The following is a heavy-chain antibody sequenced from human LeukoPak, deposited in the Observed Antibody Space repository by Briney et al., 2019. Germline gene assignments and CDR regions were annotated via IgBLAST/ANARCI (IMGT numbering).Heavy chain of an antibody. CDR1: GFTFSSYA. D-gene: IGHD6-13*01. CDR2: ISGSGGST. J-gene: IGHJ4*02. Sequence: GGSLRLSCAPSGFTFSSYAMSWVRQPPGKGLEWVSSISGSGGSTYYADSVKGRFTISRDNSKNTLYLQMNSLRAEDTAVYYCAKGGPAYSSSWAPFDYWGQGTLVTVSS. CDR3: AKGGPAYSSSWAPFDY. V-gene: IGHV3-23*01.